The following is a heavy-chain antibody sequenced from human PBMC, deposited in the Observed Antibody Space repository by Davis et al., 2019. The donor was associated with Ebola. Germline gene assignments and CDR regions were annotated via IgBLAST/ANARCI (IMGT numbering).Heavy chain of an antibody. Sequence: PGGSLRLSCAASGFTVSSNYMSWVRQAPGKGLEWVSVIYSGGSTYYADSVKGRFTISRDNSKNTLYLQMNSLRAEDTAVYYCAKGDYGDQFDYWGQGTLVTVSS. CDR3: AKGDYGDQFDY. J-gene: IGHJ4*02. CDR1: GFTVSSNY. D-gene: IGHD4-17*01. CDR2: IYSGGST. V-gene: IGHV3-53*01.